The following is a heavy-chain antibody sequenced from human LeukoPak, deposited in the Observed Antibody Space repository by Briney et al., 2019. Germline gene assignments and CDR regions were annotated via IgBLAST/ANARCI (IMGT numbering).Heavy chain of an antibody. CDR2: INSDASST. J-gene: IGHJ4*02. D-gene: IGHD4-23*01. CDR3: ARDDYGGNPDY. Sequence: GRSLRLSCAASGFTFDDYGMSWVRQAPGKGLVWVSRINSDASSTSYADSVKGRFSIARDNAKNTLYLQMSGLRAEDTAVYYCARDDYGGNPDYWGQGTLVTVSS. CDR1: GFTFDDYG. V-gene: IGHV3-74*01.